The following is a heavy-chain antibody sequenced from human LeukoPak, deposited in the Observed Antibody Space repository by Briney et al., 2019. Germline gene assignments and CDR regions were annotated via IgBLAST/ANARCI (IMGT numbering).Heavy chain of an antibody. J-gene: IGHJ4*02. CDR1: GGSISSYY. V-gene: IGHV4-59*12. D-gene: IGHD6-13*01. Sequence: SETLSLTCTVSGGSISSYYWSWIRQPPGKGLEWIGYIYYSGSTYYNPSLKSRVTISVDTSKNQFSLKLSSVTAADTAVYYCARGRIAAAGSLGYWGQGTLVTVSS. CDR2: IYYSGST. CDR3: ARGRIAAAGSLGY.